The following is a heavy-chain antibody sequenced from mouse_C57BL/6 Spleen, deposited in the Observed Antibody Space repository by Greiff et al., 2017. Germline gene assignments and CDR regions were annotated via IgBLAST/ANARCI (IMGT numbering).Heavy chain of an antibody. D-gene: IGHD1-1*01. V-gene: IGHV14-4*01. J-gene: IGHJ2*01. CDR3: TITTVVATGDY. CDR2: IDPENGDT. CDR1: GFNIKDDY. Sequence: VQLQQSGAELVRPGASVKLSCTASGFNIKDDYMHWVKQRPGQGLEWIGWIDPENGDTEYASKFQGKATITADTSSNTAYLQLSSLTSEDTAVYYCTITTVVATGDYWGQGTTLTVSS.